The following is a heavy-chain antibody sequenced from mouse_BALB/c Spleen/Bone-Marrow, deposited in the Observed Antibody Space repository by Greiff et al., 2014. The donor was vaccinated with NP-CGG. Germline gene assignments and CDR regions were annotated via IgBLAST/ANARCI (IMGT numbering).Heavy chain of an antibody. CDR1: AYTFTSYW. CDR3: SRGYYYGSTHGWDFEV. Sequence: QVQLQQSGAELARPGASVKLSCKASAYTFTSYWMQWVKQRPGQGLEWIGAINPGDGDTRYTQKFKNKATLTADKSSSTAYMQRSSLAPENAAAYYWSRGYYYGSTHGWDFEVWGAGTTFTVSS. CDR2: INPGDGDT. D-gene: IGHD1-1*01. V-gene: IGHV1-87*01. J-gene: IGHJ1*01.